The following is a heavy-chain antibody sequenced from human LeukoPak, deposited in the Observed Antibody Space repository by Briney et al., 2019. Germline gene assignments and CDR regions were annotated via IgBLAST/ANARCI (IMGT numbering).Heavy chain of an antibody. Sequence: GGTLRLTCQTSGFTFSSYAMHWVLQAPAKGLEWVAVICFDRTTEYYADSVRSRLTISRDNSRSTLYLQMNTLRVDDTAVYYCVRDLQGREETAMGDYWGQGARVIVSS. CDR2: ICFDRTTE. V-gene: IGHV3-33*01. J-gene: IGHJ4*02. CDR3: VRDLQGREETAMGDY. CDR1: GFTFSSYA. D-gene: IGHD5-18*01.